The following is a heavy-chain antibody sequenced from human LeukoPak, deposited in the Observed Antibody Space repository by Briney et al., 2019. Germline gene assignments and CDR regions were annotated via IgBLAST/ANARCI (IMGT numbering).Heavy chain of an antibody. Sequence: SETLSLTCTVSGGSISSYYWSWIRQPPGKGLEWIGYIYYSGSTNCNPSLKSRVTISVDTSKNQFSLKLSSVTAADTAVYYCARDRYSSSSGAFDIWGQGTMVTVSS. CDR2: IYYSGST. CDR1: GGSISSYY. V-gene: IGHV4-59*12. D-gene: IGHD6-6*01. J-gene: IGHJ3*02. CDR3: ARDRYSSSSGAFDI.